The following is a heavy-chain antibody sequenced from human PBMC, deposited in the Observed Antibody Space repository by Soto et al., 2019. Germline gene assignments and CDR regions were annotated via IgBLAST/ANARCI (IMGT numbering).Heavy chain of an antibody. CDR2: ISYSGST. CDR1: GGSISSPTYY. Sequence: QLQLQESGPGLVKPSGTLSLTCTVSGGSISSPTYYWGWIRQPPGKGLEWIGTISYSGSTYYNPSLKSRVNISVYTSKNQFSLKLSSVSAADTAVYYWTRHADYWGQGTLVTVSS. V-gene: IGHV4-39*01. CDR3: TRHADY. J-gene: IGHJ4*02.